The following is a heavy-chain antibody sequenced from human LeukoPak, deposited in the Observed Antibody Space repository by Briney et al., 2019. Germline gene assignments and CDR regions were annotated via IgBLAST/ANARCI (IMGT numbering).Heavy chain of an antibody. CDR3: AHSGYDYSWFDP. J-gene: IGHJ5*02. Sequence: RASVKVSCKASGGTFSSYAISWVRQAPGQGLEWMGGIIPIFGTANYAQKFQGRVTITADESTSTAYMELSSLRSEDTAVYYCAHSGYDYSWFDPWGQGTLVTVSS. CDR2: IIPIFGTA. D-gene: IGHD5-12*01. V-gene: IGHV1-69*13. CDR1: GGTFSSYA.